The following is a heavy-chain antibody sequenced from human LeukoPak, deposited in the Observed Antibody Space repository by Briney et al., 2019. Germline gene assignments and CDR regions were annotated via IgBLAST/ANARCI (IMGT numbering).Heavy chain of an antibody. D-gene: IGHD1-26*01. J-gene: IGHJ4*02. CDR2: ISYDGSNK. CDR3: APRED. V-gene: IGHV3-30-3*01. Sequence: GGSLRLSCAASGFTFRSHAMHWVRQAPGKGLQWVAVISYDGSNKFYAVSVKGRFTISRDNSKNTLYLQMNSLRPEDTAVYYCAPREDWGQGTLVTVSS. CDR1: GFTFRSHA.